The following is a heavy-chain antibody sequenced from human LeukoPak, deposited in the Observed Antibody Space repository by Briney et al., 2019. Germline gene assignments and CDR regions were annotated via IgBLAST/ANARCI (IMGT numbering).Heavy chain of an antibody. CDR3: ARVTRPGDYYYYYYMDV. V-gene: IGHV7-4-1*02. Sequence: ASVKVSCKASGYTFTSYAMNWGRQAPGQGLEWMGWINTNTGNPTYAQGFTGRFVFSLDTSVSTAYLQISSLKAEDTAVYYCARVTRPGDYYYYYYMDVWGKGTTVTVSS. CDR1: GYTFTSYA. D-gene: IGHD6-6*01. CDR2: INTNTGNP. J-gene: IGHJ6*03.